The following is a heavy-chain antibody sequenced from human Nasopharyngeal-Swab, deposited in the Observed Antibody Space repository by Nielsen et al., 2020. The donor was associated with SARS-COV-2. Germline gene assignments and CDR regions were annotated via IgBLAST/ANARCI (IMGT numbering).Heavy chain of an antibody. J-gene: IGHJ6*02. CDR2: ISYDGSNK. D-gene: IGHD3-10*01. V-gene: IGHV3-30*18. CDR1: GFTFSSYG. Sequence: GESLKISCAASGFTFSSYGMHWVRQAPGKGLEWVAVISYDGSNKYYADSVKGRFTISRDNSKNTLYLQMNSLRAEDTAAYYCAKEPGVLWFGELFSYGMDVWGQGTTVTVSS. CDR3: AKEPGVLWFGELFSYGMDV.